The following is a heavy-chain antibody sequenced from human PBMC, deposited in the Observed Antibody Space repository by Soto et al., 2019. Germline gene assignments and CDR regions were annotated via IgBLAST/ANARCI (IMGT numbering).Heavy chain of an antibody. Sequence: SGPTLVNPTQTLTLTCTFSGFSLSTGGMCVNWIRQPPGKALEWLARIDWDDDKDYSTSLKSRLSISKDTSENQVVLTMTNMDPVDTAIYYCARTQYGRSWNDFWGQGTLVTVPS. J-gene: IGHJ4*02. CDR1: GFSLSTGGMC. V-gene: IGHV2-70*11. CDR3: ARTQYGRSWNDF. CDR2: IDWDDDK. D-gene: IGHD6-13*01.